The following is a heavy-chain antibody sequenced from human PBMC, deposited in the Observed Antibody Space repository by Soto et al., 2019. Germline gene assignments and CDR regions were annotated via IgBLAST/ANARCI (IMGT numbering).Heavy chain of an antibody. CDR2: IIPIFGTA. J-gene: IGHJ6*02. Sequence: SVKVSCKASGGTFSSYAISWVRQAPGQGLEWMGGIIPIFGTANYAQKFQGRVTITADESTSTAYMELSGLRSEDTAVYYCASLYCTNGVCFELPGYYYGMDVWGQGTPVTVSS. V-gene: IGHV1-69*13. D-gene: IGHD2-8*01. CDR3: ASLYCTNGVCFELPGYYYGMDV. CDR1: GGTFSSYA.